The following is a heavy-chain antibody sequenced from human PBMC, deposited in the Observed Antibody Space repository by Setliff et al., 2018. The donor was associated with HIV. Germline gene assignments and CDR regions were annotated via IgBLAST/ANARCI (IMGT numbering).Heavy chain of an antibody. J-gene: IGHJ6*03. CDR1: GGSISSGSYY. D-gene: IGHD6-13*01. Sequence: SETLSLTCTVSGGSISSGSYYWTWIRQPAGKGLEWIGRIYTSGSTYYNPSLQSRVTIPVDTSKNQFSLKLSSVTAADTAVFYCARVSCSSWYSIPQYYYYSMDVWGNGTTVTVSS. V-gene: IGHV4-61*02. CDR3: ARVSCSSWYSIPQYYYYSMDV. CDR2: IYTSGST.